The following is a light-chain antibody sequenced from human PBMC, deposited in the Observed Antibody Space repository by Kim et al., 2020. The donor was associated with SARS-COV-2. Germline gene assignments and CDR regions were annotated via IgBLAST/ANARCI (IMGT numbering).Light chain of an antibody. CDR3: QQTNSFLGGLT. CDR2: AAS. J-gene: IGKJ4*01. V-gene: IGKV1-12*01. Sequence: VGDRVTITGRASQVISSWLAWYQQKPGKAPKLLIYAASSLQSGVPSRFSGSGSGTDFTLTISSLQPEDFATYYCQQTNSFLGGLTFGGGTKVDIK. CDR1: QVISSW.